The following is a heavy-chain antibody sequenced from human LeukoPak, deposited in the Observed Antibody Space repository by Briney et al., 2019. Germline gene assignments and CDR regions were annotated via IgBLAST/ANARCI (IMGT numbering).Heavy chain of an antibody. D-gene: IGHD1-26*01. Sequence: SVKVSCKASGGTFSTYAISWVRQAPGQGLEWMGRIIPILDITNYAQKFQGRVTITADESTSTAYMELSSLRSEDTAVYYCARVQGYSGRALKAFDIWGQGTMVTVSS. CDR2: IIPILDIT. J-gene: IGHJ3*02. CDR3: ARVQGYSGRALKAFDI. V-gene: IGHV1-69*04. CDR1: GGTFSTYA.